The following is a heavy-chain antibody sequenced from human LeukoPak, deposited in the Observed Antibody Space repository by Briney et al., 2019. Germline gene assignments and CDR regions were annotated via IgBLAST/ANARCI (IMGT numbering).Heavy chain of an antibody. J-gene: IGHJ6*03. V-gene: IGHV1-2*02. CDR3: ARNLYSGTSLPFYYYCYMDV. D-gene: IGHD3-10*01. Sequence: ASVKVSCKASGYTFTGYYMHWVRQAPGQGLEWMGWINPNSGGTNYAQKFQGRVTMTRDTSISTAYMELSRLRSDDTAVYYCARNLYSGTSLPFYYYCYMDVWGKGTTVTVSS. CDR2: INPNSGGT. CDR1: GYTFTGYY.